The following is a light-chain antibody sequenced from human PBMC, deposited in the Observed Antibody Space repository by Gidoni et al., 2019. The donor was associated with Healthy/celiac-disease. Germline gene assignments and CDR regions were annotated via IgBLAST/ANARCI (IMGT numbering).Light chain of an antibody. J-gene: IGKJ1*01. V-gene: IGKV1-39*01. CDR3: QQSYNTPLT. CDR1: QSISSY. CDR2: AAS. Sequence: DIQMTQSPSSLSASVGDRVTITCRASQSISSYLNWYQQKPGKDPKLLIYAASSLQSGVPSRFSSDGSGTDFTLTISRLQPEDFATYYCQQSYNTPLTFXQXTKVEIK.